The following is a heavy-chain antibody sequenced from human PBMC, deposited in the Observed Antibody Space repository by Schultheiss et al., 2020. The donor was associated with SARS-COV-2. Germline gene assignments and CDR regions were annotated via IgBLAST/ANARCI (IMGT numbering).Heavy chain of an antibody. V-gene: IGHV2-70*04. Sequence: SGPTLVKPTQTLTLTCTFSGFSLSTSGMRVSWNRQPPGKALEWLARIDWDDDKFYSTSLKTRLTISKDTSKNQVVLTMTNMDPVDTATYYCARMVPDYGGNWAFDYWGQGTLVTVSS. J-gene: IGHJ4*02. CDR2: IDWDDDK. D-gene: IGHD4-23*01. CDR1: GFSLSTSGMR. CDR3: ARMVPDYGGNWAFDY.